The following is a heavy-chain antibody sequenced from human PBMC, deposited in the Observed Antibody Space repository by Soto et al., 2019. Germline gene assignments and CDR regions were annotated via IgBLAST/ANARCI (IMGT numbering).Heavy chain of an antibody. CDR2: IYYSGST. J-gene: IGHJ6*02. CDR1: GGSISSSSYY. CDR3: ARRRPHGGYGMVV. Sequence: ETLSLTCTVSGGSISSSSYYWGWIRQPPGKGLEWIGSIYYSGSTYYNPSLKSRVTISVDTSKNQFSLKLSSVTAADTAVYYCARRRPHGGYGMVVWGQGTTVTVSS. V-gene: IGHV4-39*01. D-gene: IGHD3-10*01.